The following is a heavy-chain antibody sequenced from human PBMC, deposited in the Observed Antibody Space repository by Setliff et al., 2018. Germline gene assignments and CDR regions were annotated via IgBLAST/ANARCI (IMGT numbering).Heavy chain of an antibody. V-gene: IGHV4-34*01. CDR2: INHSGST. CDR1: GGSFSGYY. CDR3: ARSGDYIWGSYRPYYFDH. J-gene: IGHJ4*02. Sequence: TLSLTCAVYGGSFSGYYWSWIRQPPGKGLEWIGEINHSGSTNYNPSLKSRVTISVDTSKNQVSLKLSSVTAADTAVYYCARSGDYIWGSYRPYYFDHWGQGTLVTVSS. D-gene: IGHD3-16*02.